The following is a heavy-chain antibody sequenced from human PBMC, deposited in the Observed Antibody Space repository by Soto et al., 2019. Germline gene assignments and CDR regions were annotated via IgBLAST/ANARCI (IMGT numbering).Heavy chain of an antibody. CDR2: IYYSGST. V-gene: IGHV4-59*01. CDR3: ARGYDMRPHWFDP. CDR1: GGSISSYY. D-gene: IGHD3-9*01. Sequence: SETLSLTCTVSGGSISSYYWSWIRQPPGKGLEWIGYIYYSGSTNYNPSLKSRVAISVDTSKNQFSLKLNSVTAADTAVYYCARGYDMRPHWFDPWGQGTLVTVSS. J-gene: IGHJ5*02.